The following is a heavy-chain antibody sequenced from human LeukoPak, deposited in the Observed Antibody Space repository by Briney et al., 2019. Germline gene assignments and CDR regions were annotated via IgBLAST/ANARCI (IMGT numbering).Heavy chain of an antibody. CDR3: AKGSYGSGSYVDY. J-gene: IGHJ4*02. V-gene: IGHV3-9*01. Sequence: GGSLRLSCAASGFTFSSYAMSWVRQAPGKGLEWVSGISWNSGYIGYEDSVKGRFTISRDNAKNSLYLQMNSLRAEDTALYYCAKGSYGSGSYVDYWGQGTLITVSS. CDR2: ISWNSGYI. CDR1: GFTFSSYA. D-gene: IGHD3-10*01.